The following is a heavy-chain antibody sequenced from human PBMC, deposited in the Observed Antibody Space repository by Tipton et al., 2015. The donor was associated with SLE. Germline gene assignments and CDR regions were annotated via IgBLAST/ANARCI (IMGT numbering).Heavy chain of an antibody. Sequence: TLSLTCAVYGGSFSGYYWSWIRQPPGKGLEWIGEINHSGSTNYNPSLKSRVTISVDTSKNQFSLKLSSVTAADTAVYYCARRGQLGTLDYWGQGTLATVSS. V-gene: IGHV4-34*01. J-gene: IGHJ4*02. D-gene: IGHD1-1*01. CDR2: INHSGST. CDR1: GGSFSGYY. CDR3: ARRGQLGTLDY.